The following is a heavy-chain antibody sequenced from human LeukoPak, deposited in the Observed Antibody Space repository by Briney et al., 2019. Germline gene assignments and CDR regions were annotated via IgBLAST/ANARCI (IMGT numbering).Heavy chain of an antibody. CDR3: ARGSGINHYNWFDP. V-gene: IGHV3-23*01. Sequence: GGSLRLSCAASGFSFSSYAMNWVRQAPGKGLEWVSGIRDSGDSTFYADSVKGRFTISRDNSKNTLSLHMDSLRADDTALYYCARGSGINHYNWFDPWGQGTLVTVS. J-gene: IGHJ5*02. CDR1: GFSFSSYA. CDR2: IRDSGDST. D-gene: IGHD6-13*01.